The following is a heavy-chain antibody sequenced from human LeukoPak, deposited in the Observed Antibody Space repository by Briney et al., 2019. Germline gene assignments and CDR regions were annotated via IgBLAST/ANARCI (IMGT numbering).Heavy chain of an antibody. D-gene: IGHD5-18*01. CDR2: ISYDGSNK. CDR3: AKDAGYSYGLDY. V-gene: IGHV3-30*18. Sequence: GSLRLSCAASGFTFSSYGMHWVRQAPGKGLEWVAVISYDGSNKYYADSVKGRFTISRGNSKNTLYLQMNSLRAEDTAVYYCAKDAGYSYGLDYWGQGTLVTVSS. CDR1: GFTFSSYG. J-gene: IGHJ4*02.